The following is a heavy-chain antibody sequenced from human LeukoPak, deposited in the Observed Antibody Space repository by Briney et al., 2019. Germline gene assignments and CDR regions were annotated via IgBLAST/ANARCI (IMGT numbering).Heavy chain of an antibody. J-gene: IGHJ5*02. CDR1: GFTFSTYR. Sequence: PGGSLRLSCAASGFTFSTYRMHWVRQAPGKGLVWVSRINTDGSSTTYADSVKGRFTISRDNAKNTVYLQMNSLRAEDTAVYYCARDGGMIALNWFDPWGQGTLVTVSS. CDR2: INTDGSST. V-gene: IGHV3-74*01. D-gene: IGHD3-22*01. CDR3: ARDGGMIALNWFDP.